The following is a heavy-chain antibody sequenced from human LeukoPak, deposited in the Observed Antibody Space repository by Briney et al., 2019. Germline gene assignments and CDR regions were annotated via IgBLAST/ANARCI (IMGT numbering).Heavy chain of an antibody. V-gene: IGHV3-21*01. J-gene: IGHJ4*02. Sequence: GGSLRLSCAASGFTFSSYSMNWVRQAPGKGLEWVSSISSSSSYIYYADSVKGRFTISRDNAKNSLYLQMNSLRAEDTAVYYCARAESIVATIDYWGQGTPVTVSS. CDR2: ISSSSSYI. CDR1: GFTFSSYS. CDR3: ARAESIVATIDY. D-gene: IGHD5-12*01.